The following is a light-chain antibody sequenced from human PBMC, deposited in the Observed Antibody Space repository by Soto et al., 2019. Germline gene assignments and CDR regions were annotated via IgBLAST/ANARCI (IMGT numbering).Light chain of an antibody. V-gene: IGLV1-40*01. CDR2: ANN. CDR3: QSYDSSLSGSVV. Sequence: QSVLTQPPSVSGAPGQRVTISCTGSSSNIGAGYDVHWYQQLPGTAPKLLISANNNRPSGDPDRFSGFNSGTSASLAITGLQVEDEADYYCQSYDSSLSGSVVFGGGTKLTVL. J-gene: IGLJ2*01. CDR1: SSNIGAGYD.